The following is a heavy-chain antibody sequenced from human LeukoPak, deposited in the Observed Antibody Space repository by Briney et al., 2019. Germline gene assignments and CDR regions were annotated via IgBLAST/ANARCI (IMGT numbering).Heavy chain of an antibody. CDR2: ISYDGSNK. CDR1: GFTFSSYA. V-gene: IGHV3-30-3*01. D-gene: IGHD5-18*01. Sequence: PGGSLRLSCAASGFTFSSYAMHWVRQAPGKGLEWVAVISYDGSNKYYADSVKGRFTISRDNSKNTLYLQMNSLRAEDTAVYYCARAQIQLLSAPNIWGQGTMVTVSS. J-gene: IGHJ3*02. CDR3: ARAQIQLLSAPNI.